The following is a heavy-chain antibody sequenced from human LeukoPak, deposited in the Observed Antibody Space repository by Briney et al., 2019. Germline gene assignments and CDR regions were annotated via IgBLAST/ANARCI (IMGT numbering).Heavy chain of an antibody. CDR1: GFSFDDYT. CDR3: ATERLQYFDY. J-gene: IGHJ4*02. CDR2: ITRDGYTT. V-gene: IGHV3-43*01. Sequence: GGSLRLSCAASGFSFDDYTLHWVRQAPGKGLGWVSLITRDGYTTFYADSVKGRFTISRDKTNNSLYLQKNSLTTEDTALYYCATERLQYFDYWGQGTLVTVSS.